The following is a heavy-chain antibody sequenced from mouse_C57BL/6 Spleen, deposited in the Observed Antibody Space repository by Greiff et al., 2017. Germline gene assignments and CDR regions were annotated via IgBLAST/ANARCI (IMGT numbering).Heavy chain of an antibody. CDR3: ARHEDSRYAQATATWFAY. CDR2: FYPGSGSI. Sequence: VQLQQSGAELVKPGASVKLSCKASGYTFTEYTIHWVKQRSGQGLEWIGWFYPGSGSIKYNEKFKGKATLTADKSSSTVYMELSRLTSEDSAVYFCARHEDSRYAQATATWFAYWGQGTLVTVSA. V-gene: IGHV1-62-2*01. D-gene: IGHD3-2*02. CDR1: GYTFTEYT. J-gene: IGHJ3*01.